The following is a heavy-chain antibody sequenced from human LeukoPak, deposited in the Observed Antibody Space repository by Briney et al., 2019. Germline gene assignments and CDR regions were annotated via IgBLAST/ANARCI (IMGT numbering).Heavy chain of an antibody. J-gene: IGHJ4*02. CDR1: GFTFTSYD. V-gene: IGHV3-23*01. CDR3: AKYLSSHFDY. D-gene: IGHD6-13*01. Sequence: GGSLRLSCAASGFTFTSYDMGWVRQAPGKGLEWVSAISGSGDRTYYADSLKGRFTISRDNSKKTLYLQMNSLRDEDTAVYYCAKYLSSHFDYWGQGTLVTVSS. CDR2: ISGSGDRT.